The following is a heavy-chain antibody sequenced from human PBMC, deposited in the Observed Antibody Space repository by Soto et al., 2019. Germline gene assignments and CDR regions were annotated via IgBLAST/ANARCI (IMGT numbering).Heavy chain of an antibody. D-gene: IGHD2-15*01. Sequence: ASVNVSCKASGYTFRNHGITWVRQAPGQGLEWVGWINPNSGNTGYAQKFQGRVTMTRNTSISTAYMELSSLRSEDTAVYYCARVGGYCSGGSCYWGYYYYYYMDVWGKGTTVTLSS. J-gene: IGHJ6*03. CDR3: ARVGGYCSGGSCYWGYYYYYYMDV. CDR2: INPNSGNT. V-gene: IGHV1-8*02. CDR1: GYTFRNHG.